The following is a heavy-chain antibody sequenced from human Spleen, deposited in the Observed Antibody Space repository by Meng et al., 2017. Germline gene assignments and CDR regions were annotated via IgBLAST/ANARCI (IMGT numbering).Heavy chain of an antibody. Sequence: SETLSLTCTVSGGSISSSSYYWGWIRQPPGKGLEWIGSIYYSGSTYYNPSLKSRVTISVDTSKNQFSLKLSSVTAADTAVYYCARVSNGPYCSSTSCYDVWFDPWGQGTLVTVSS. D-gene: IGHD2-2*01. CDR3: ARVSNGPYCSSTSCYDVWFDP. J-gene: IGHJ5*02. CDR1: GGSISSSSYY. V-gene: IGHV4-39*07. CDR2: IYYSGST.